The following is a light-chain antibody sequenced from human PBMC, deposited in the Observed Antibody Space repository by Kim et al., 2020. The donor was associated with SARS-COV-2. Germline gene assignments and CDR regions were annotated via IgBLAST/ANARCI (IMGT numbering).Light chain of an antibody. V-gene: IGLV2-14*01. CDR3: SSYTSSSTLV. J-gene: IGLJ2*01. CDR2: DVS. CDR1: SSDVGGYNY. Sequence: QSVLTQPASVSGSPGQSITISCTGTSSDVGGYNYVSWYQQHPGKAPKLMIYDVSKRPSGVSNRFSGSKSGNTASLTISGLQAEDEADYYCSSYTSSSTLVFGGGTRRTVL.